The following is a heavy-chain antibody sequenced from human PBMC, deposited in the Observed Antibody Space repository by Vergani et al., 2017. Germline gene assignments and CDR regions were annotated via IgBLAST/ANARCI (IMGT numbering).Heavy chain of an antibody. J-gene: IGHJ4*02. D-gene: IGHD3-3*01. CDR3: ARERNAYYDFWSGYYTQYYFDY. V-gene: IGHV3-23*01. CDR2: LTGGGGST. CDR1: GFTFSTYA. Sequence: EVQLLESGGSLKQPGGSVRLSCAASGFTFSTYAMHWVRQAPGKGLEWVSALTGGGGSTYYADSFKGRFIISRDNSRDTLYLQMNSLRPEDTALYYCARERNAYYDFWSGYYTQYYFDYWGQGTLVTVSS.